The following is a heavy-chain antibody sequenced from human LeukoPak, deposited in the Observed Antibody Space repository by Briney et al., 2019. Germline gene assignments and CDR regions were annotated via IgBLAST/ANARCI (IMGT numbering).Heavy chain of an antibody. CDR1: GGSISSSSYY. V-gene: IGHV4-39*07. D-gene: IGHD3-22*01. CDR2: IYYSGST. J-gene: IGHJ4*02. CDR3: ASAAFVSGSYYFDY. Sequence: SETLSLTCTVSGGSISSSSYYWGWIRQPPGKGLEWIGSIYYSGSTYYNPSLKSRVTISIDTSKNQFSLKLSSVTAADTAVYYCASAAFVSGSYYFDYWGQGTLVTVSS.